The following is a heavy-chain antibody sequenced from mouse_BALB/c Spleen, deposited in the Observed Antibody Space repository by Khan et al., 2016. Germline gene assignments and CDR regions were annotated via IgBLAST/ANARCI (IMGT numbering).Heavy chain of an antibody. Sequence: DMQLQESGPGLVKPSQSLSLTCTVTGYSITSDYAWNWIRQFPGNKLEWMGYISYSGSTSYNPSLKSRISITRDTSKNQFFLQLNSVTTEDTATYYCARGHYYGYSYFEVWGAGTTVTVSS. J-gene: IGHJ1*01. CDR2: ISYSGST. CDR3: ARGHYYGYSYFEV. CDR1: GYSITSDYA. D-gene: IGHD1-2*01. V-gene: IGHV3-2*02.